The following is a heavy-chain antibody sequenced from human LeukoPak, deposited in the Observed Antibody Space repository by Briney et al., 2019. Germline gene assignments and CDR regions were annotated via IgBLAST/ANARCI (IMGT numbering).Heavy chain of an antibody. J-gene: IGHJ4*02. CDR1: GYTFTSYD. CDR3: ARGPSWYKLNGY. D-gene: IGHD6-13*01. Sequence: ASVTVSCTASGYTFTSYDINWVRQATGQGLEWMGWMNPNSGNTGYAQKFQGRVTMTRNTSISTAYMELSSLRSEDTAAYYCARGPSWYKLNGYWGQGTLVTVSS. CDR2: MNPNSGNT. V-gene: IGHV1-8*01.